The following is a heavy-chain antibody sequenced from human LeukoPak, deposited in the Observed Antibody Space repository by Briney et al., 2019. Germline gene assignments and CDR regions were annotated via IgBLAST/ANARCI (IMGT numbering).Heavy chain of an antibody. V-gene: IGHV3-11*01. CDR2: ISSSGNTI. J-gene: IGHJ4*02. CDR3: ARDQYYYDSSAPPLY. D-gene: IGHD3-22*01. CDR1: GFSFSDYY. Sequence: GGSLRLSGAASGFSFSDYYMSWIRQAPGKGLEWVSYISSSGNTIYYADSVKGRFTISRDNAKNSLYLQMNSLRAEDTAVYYCARDQYYYDSSAPPLYWGQGTLVTVSS.